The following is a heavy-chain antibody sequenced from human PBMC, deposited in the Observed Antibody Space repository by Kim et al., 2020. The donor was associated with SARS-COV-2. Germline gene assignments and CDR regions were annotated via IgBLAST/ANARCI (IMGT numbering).Heavy chain of an antibody. CDR1: GFSLSTSGMC. CDR3: ARLRGTGTTRSQSSRYYMDV. V-gene: IGHV2-70*11. J-gene: IGHJ6*03. D-gene: IGHD1-7*01. CDR2: IDWDDDR. Sequence: SGPTLVNPSQTLTLTCTFSGFSLSTSGMCVSWIRQSPGKALEWLARIDWDDDRYYNTSLKTRLTISKDTSKNQVVLIMTNMDPVDTATYYCARLRGTGTTRSQSSRYYMDVWGEGTMVTVSS.